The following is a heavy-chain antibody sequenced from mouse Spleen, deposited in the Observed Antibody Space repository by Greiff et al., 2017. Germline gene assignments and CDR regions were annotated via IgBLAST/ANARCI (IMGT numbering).Heavy chain of an antibody. V-gene: IGHV1-52*01. D-gene: IGHD2-1*01. J-gene: IGHJ2*01. CDR1: GYTFTSYW. Sequence: QVQLQQPGAELVRPGSSVKLSCKASGYTFTSYWMHWVKQRPIQGLEWIGNIDPSDSETHYNQKFKDKATLTVDKSSSTAYMQLSSLTSEDSAVYYCARNSPYGNYYFDYWGQGTTLTVSS. CDR2: IDPSDSET. CDR3: ARNSPYGNYYFDY.